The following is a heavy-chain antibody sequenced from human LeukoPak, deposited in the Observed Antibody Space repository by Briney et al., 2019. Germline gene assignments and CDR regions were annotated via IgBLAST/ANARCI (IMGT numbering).Heavy chain of an antibody. CDR2: ISSSSCYA. Sequence: PGGSLRLSCAASGFTFSDYYMSWIRQAPGKGLEWVSYISSSSCYANYADSVRGRFTISRDNAKNSLYLQMNSLRAEDTAVYYCARASRLPDYWGQGTLVTVSS. D-gene: IGHD5-18*01. CDR1: GFTFSDYY. J-gene: IGHJ4*02. V-gene: IGHV3-11*06. CDR3: ARASRLPDY.